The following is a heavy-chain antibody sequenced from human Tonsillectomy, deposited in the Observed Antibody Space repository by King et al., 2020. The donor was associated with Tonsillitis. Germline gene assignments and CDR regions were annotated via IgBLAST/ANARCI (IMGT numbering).Heavy chain of an antibody. CDR2: TIPIFGTA. V-gene: IGHV1-69*01. CDR1: GGTFSSYA. J-gene: IGHJ6*02. D-gene: IGHD2-2*01. CDR3: ASRTSSNPAYYYYGMDV. Sequence: VQLVESGAEVKKPGSSVKVSCKASGGTFSSYAISWVRQAPGQGLEWMGGTIPIFGTANYAQKFQGRVTITADESTSTAYMELSSLRSEDTAVYYCASRTSSNPAYYYYGMDVWGQGTTVTVSS.